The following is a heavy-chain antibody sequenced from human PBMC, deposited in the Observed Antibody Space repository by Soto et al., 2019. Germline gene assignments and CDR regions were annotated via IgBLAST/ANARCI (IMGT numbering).Heavy chain of an antibody. V-gene: IGHV1-18*01. Sequence: ASVKVSCKASGYTFTSYGISWVRQAPGQGLEWMGWISAYNGNTNYAQKLQGRVTMTTDTSTSTAYMELRSLGSDDTAVYYCARLWFGEPFSWFDPWGQGTLVTVSS. CDR3: ARLWFGEPFSWFDP. CDR2: ISAYNGNT. D-gene: IGHD3-10*01. J-gene: IGHJ5*02. CDR1: GYTFTSYG.